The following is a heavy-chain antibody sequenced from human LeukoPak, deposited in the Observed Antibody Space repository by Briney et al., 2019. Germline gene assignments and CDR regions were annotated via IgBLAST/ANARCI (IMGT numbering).Heavy chain of an antibody. CDR3: ARVVAAVGSDYFDC. Sequence: PGGSLRLSCAASGFTLSDHYMDWVRQAPGQGLEWFGRIGNKAKSYTTEYAASAKGSLTISRDDSKNSLYLQMNSLKTEDTAVYYCARVVAAVGSDYFDCWGQGTQVTVSS. V-gene: IGHV3-72*01. J-gene: IGHJ4*02. D-gene: IGHD6-13*01. CDR2: IGNKAKSYTT. CDR1: GFTLSDHY.